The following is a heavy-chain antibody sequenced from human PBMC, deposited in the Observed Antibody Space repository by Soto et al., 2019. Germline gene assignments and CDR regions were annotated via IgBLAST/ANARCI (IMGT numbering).Heavy chain of an antibody. V-gene: IGHV3-23*01. J-gene: IGHJ3*02. D-gene: IGHD3-16*02. CDR2: ISGSGGST. CDR1: GFTFSSYA. CDR3: AKECQYDYVWGSYRQHDAFDI. Sequence: VGSLRLSCAASGFTFSSYAMSWVRQAPGKGLEWVSAISGSGGSTYYADSVKGRFTISRDNSKNTLYLQMNSLRAEDTAVYYCAKECQYDYVWGSYRQHDAFDIWGQGTMVTVS.